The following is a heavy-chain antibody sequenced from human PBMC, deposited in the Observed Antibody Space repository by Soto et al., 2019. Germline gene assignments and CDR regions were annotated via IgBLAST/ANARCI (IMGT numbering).Heavy chain of an antibody. Sequence: ASVKVSCKASGYIFTNYYIHWVRQAPGQGLEWMAIINPLPTSGSTNYAQKFQGRVTVTRDTSTSTVYLELSSLRSDDTAVYYCAREAVRNYGSGSPSHVWGQGTTVTVSS. CDR2: INPLPTSGST. J-gene: IGHJ6*02. CDR1: GYIFTNYY. D-gene: IGHD3-10*01. V-gene: IGHV1-46*01. CDR3: AREAVRNYGSGSPSHV.